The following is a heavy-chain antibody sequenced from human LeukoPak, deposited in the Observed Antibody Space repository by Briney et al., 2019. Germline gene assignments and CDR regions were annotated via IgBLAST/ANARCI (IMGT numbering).Heavy chain of an antibody. V-gene: IGHV1-58*02. CDR1: GFTFRTSG. Sequence: VASVKVSCKASGFTFRTSGMQWVRQARGQRLEWIGWIVVGSGNTDYAQKFQERVNITRDMSTSTAYMELSSLRSEDTAVYYCAADLPNYYDRRYFQHWGQGTLVTVSS. J-gene: IGHJ1*01. D-gene: IGHD3-22*01. CDR2: IVVGSGNT. CDR3: AADLPNYYDRRYFQH.